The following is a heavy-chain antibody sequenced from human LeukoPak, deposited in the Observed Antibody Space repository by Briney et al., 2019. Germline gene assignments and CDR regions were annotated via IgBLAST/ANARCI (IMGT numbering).Heavy chain of an antibody. CDR2: IYVTGST. CDR3: ARDSGTTGEVKFDP. J-gene: IGHJ5*02. D-gene: IGHD1-7*01. V-gene: IGHV4-4*07. Sequence: SETLSLTCSVSDDSITMYYWTWIRQPAGKALEWIGRIYVTGSTTYNPSLESRVTMSLDTSKNHFSLKLRSVTAADTAVYYCARDSGTTGEVKFDPWGQGTLVTVSS. CDR1: DDSITMYY.